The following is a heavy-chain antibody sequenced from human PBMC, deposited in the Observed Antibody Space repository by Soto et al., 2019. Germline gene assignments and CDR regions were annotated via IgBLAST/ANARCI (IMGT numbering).Heavy chain of an antibody. CDR2: IYYSGST. V-gene: IGHV4-59*08. CDR3: ARHDGFSSGWIFDY. Sequence: PSETLSLTCTVSGGSISSYYWSWIRQPPGKGLEWIGYIYYSGSTNYNPSLKSRVTISVDTSKNQFSLKLSPVTAADTAVYYCARHDGFSSGWIFDYWGHGTLVT. J-gene: IGHJ4*01. CDR1: GGSISSYY. D-gene: IGHD6-19*01.